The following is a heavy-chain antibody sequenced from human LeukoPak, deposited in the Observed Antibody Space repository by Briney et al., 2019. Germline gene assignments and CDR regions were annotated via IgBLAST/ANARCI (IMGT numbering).Heavy chain of an antibody. J-gene: IGHJ6*02. Sequence: GSLRLSCAASGFTFSSYAMHWVRQAPGKGLEWVAVISCDGSNKYYADSVKGRFTISRDNSKNTLYLQMNSLRAEDTAVYYCARDGDVVVVPAAGDYYYYGMDVWGQGTTVTVSS. CDR1: GFTFSSYA. CDR3: ARDGDVVVVPAAGDYYYYGMDV. CDR2: ISCDGSNK. V-gene: IGHV3-30-3*01. D-gene: IGHD2-2*01.